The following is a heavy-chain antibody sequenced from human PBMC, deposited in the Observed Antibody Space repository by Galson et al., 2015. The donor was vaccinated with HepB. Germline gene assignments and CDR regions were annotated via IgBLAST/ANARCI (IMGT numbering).Heavy chain of an antibody. J-gene: IGHJ4*02. V-gene: IGHV1-18*01. CDR1: GYTFTSYG. CDR3: ARGGEYSSSGSPDFDY. D-gene: IGHD6-13*01. Sequence: SLKVSCKASGYTFTSYGISWVRQAPGQGLEWMGWISAYNGNTNSAQKLQGRVTMTTDTSTSPAYMEQRSLRSDDTGVYYCARGGEYSSSGSPDFDYWGQGTLVTVSS. CDR2: ISAYNGNT.